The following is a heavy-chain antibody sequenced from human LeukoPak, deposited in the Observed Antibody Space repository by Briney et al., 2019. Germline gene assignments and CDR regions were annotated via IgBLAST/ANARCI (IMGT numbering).Heavy chain of an antibody. Sequence: GESLKISCKGSGYSFTSYWIGWVRQMPGKGLEWMGIIHPGDADTRYSPSFQGQVTISADKSISTAYLQWSSLKASDTAMYFCARQREWGGGFDAFDIWGQGTMVTVSS. CDR2: IHPGDADT. CDR3: ARQREWGGGFDAFDI. D-gene: IGHD2-15*01. CDR1: GYSFTSYW. V-gene: IGHV5-51*01. J-gene: IGHJ3*02.